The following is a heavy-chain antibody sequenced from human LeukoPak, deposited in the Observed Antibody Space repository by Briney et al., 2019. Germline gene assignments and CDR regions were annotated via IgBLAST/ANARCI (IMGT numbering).Heavy chain of an antibody. J-gene: IGHJ4*02. Sequence: GGSLRLSCAASGFTFSSYWMHWVRQAPGKGLVWVSRINSDGSSTSYADSVKGRFTISRDNSKNTLYLQMNSLRAEDTAVYYCARVYYDFWSGYPDYWGQGTLVTVSS. V-gene: IGHV3-74*01. D-gene: IGHD3-3*01. CDR2: INSDGSST. CDR3: ARVYYDFWSGYPDY. CDR1: GFTFSSYW.